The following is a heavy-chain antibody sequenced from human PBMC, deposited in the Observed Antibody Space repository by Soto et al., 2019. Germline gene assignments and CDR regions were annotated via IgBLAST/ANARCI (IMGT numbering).Heavy chain of an antibody. J-gene: IGHJ4*02. CDR3: ARELSGYDSYFDY. CDR1: GGTFSSYA. CDR2: IIPIFGTA. Sequence: ASVKVSCKASGGTFSSYAISWVRQAPGQGLEWMGGIIPIFGTANYAQKFQGRVTITADESTSTAYMELSSLRSEDTAVYYCARELSGYDSYFDYWGQGTLVTVSS. D-gene: IGHD5-12*01. V-gene: IGHV1-69*13.